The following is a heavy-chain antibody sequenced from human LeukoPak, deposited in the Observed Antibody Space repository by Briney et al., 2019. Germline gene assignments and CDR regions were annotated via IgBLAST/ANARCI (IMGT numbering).Heavy chain of an antibody. V-gene: IGHV4-59*05. J-gene: IGHJ4*02. D-gene: IGHD4-17*01. CDR2: IYYSGST. CDR1: GGSISSYY. CDR3: ARHVGDYGDYRYNFDY. Sequence: SETLSLTCTVSGGSISSYYWSWIRQPPGKGLEWIGSIYYSGSTYYNPSLKSRVTISVDTSKNQFSLKLSSVTAADTAVYYCARHVGDYGDYRYNFDYWGQGTLVTVSS.